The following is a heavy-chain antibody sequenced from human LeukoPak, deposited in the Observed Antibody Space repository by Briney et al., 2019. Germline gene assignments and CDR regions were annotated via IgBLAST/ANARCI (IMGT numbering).Heavy chain of an antibody. V-gene: IGHV4-31*03. J-gene: IGHJ4*02. Sequence: SETLSLTCTVSGGSISSGGYYWSWIRQHPGKGLEWIGYIYYSGSTYYNPSLKSRVTISVDKSRNHFSLNLSSVTAADTAVYYCARGLSIGGSWYARSSAVSFDYWGQGTLVTVSS. CDR2: IYYSGST. CDR3: ARGLSIGGSWYARSSAVSFDY. D-gene: IGHD6-13*01. CDR1: GGSISSGGYY.